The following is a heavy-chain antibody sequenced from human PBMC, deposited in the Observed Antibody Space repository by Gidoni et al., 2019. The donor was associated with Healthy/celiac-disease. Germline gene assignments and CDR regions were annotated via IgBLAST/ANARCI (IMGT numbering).Heavy chain of an antibody. D-gene: IGHD3-10*01. Sequence: QVQLVQSGAEVKKHGASVKVACKVSGSTLTEVSMQWVRQAPGKGLEWMGGFDPEDGETIYAQKFQCRVTMTEDTSTDTAYMELSSLRSEDTAVYYCATGERRLWFGESWGQGTLVTVSS. CDR2: FDPEDGET. CDR1: GSTLTEVS. V-gene: IGHV1-24*01. J-gene: IGHJ4*02. CDR3: ATGERRLWFGES.